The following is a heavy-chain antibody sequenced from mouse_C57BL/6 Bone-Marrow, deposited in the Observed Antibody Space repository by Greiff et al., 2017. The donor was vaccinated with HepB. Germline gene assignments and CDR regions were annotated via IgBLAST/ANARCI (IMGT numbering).Heavy chain of an antibody. J-gene: IGHJ4*01. CDR3: AMRPYAMDY. CDR2: IDPSDSYT. Sequence: QVQLKQPGAELVRPGTSVKLSCKASGYTFTSYWMHWVKQSPGQGLEWIGVIDPSDSYTNYNQKFKGKATLTVDTSSSTAYMQLSSLTSEDSAVYYCAMRPYAMDYWGQGTAVTVSS. CDR1: GYTFTSYW. V-gene: IGHV1-59*01.